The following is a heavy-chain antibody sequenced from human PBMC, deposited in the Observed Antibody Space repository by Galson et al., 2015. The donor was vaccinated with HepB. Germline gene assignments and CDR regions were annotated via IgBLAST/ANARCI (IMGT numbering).Heavy chain of an antibody. CDR2: IIPIFGTA. Sequence: SCKASGGTFSSYAISWVRQAPGQGLEWMGGIIPIFGTANYAQKFQGRVTITADESTSTAYMELSSLRSEDTAVYYCARDLMVGYCSGGSCFPLGYWGQGTLVTVSS. D-gene: IGHD2-15*01. J-gene: IGHJ4*02. V-gene: IGHV1-69*01. CDR3: ARDLMVGYCSGGSCFPLGY. CDR1: GGTFSSYA.